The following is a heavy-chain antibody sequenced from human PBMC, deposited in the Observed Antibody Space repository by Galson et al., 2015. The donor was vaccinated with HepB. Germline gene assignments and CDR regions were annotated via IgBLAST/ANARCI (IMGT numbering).Heavy chain of an antibody. CDR1: GFSLNTSGVG. CDR2: IYWDDVK. V-gene: IGHV2-5*02. D-gene: IGHD3-10*01. Sequence: PALVKPTQTLTLTCTFSGFSLNTSGVGVGWIRQPPEKTLEWLALIYWDDVKRYSPSLKNRLTITKDTSKTQVVLTMTYLGPVDTATYYCAHLSTPNGSGGLYYYYMDVWGKGTTVTVSS. CDR3: AHLSTPNGSGGLYYYYMDV. J-gene: IGHJ6*03.